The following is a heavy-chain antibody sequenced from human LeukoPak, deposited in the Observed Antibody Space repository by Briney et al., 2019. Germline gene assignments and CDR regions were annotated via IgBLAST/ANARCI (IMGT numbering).Heavy chain of an antibody. D-gene: IGHD3-22*01. J-gene: IGHJ4*02. CDR3: ARAYYYDSSGYYN. CDR1: GFTFDDYA. Sequence: GGSLRLSCAASGFTFDDYAMHWVRQAPGKGLEWVSGISWNSGSIGYADSVKGRFTISRDNAKKSLYLQMNSLRVEDTAVYYCARAYYYDSSGYYNWGQGTLVTVSS. V-gene: IGHV3-9*01. CDR2: ISWNSGSI.